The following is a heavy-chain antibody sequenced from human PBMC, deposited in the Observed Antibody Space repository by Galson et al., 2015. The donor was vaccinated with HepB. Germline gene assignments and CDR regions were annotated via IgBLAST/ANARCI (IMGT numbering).Heavy chain of an antibody. J-gene: IGHJ3*02. D-gene: IGHD3-10*01. CDR1: GGTFSSYA. V-gene: IGHV1-69*13. CDR3: ASASSVRGSGSYYKEAFDI. Sequence: SVKVSCKASGGTFSSYAISWVRQAPGQGLEWMGGIIPIFGTANYARKFQGRVTITADESTSTAYMELSSLRSEDTAVYYCASASSVRGSGSYYKEAFDIWGQGTMVTVSS. CDR2: IIPIFGTA.